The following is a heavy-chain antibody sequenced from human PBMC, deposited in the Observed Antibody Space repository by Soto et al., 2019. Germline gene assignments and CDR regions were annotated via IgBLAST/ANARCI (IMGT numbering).Heavy chain of an antibody. J-gene: IGHJ6*02. D-gene: IGHD6-13*01. CDR2: NWHDGSKK. Sequence: QVRLVESGGGVVQPGRSLRLSCAASGFSLSSYGMHWVRQAPGKGLEWVAVNWHDGSKKYYADSVKGRLIISRDNSKNTLYVQINSLRAEDTAVYFCARGSIVAAEYGMDVWGQGTTVTVS. CDR1: GFSLSSYG. V-gene: IGHV3-33*01. CDR3: ARGSIVAAEYGMDV.